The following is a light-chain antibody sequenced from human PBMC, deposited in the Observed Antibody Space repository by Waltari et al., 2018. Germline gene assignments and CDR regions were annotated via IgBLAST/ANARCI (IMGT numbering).Light chain of an antibody. J-gene: IGKJ5*01. V-gene: IGKV1-39*01. Sequence: DIQMTQSPSSLSASVGDRVTITCRASQSIRSYVNWYQQKPGKAPKVLIYAASTLESGVTSRFSGSGSGTEFTLTISSLQPEDFATYYCQQSYSSPQITFGQGTRLEIK. CDR1: QSIRSY. CDR3: QQSYSSPQIT. CDR2: AAS.